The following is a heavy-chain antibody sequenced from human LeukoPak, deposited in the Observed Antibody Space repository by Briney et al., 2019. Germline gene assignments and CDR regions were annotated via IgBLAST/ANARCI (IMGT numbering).Heavy chain of an antibody. D-gene: IGHD1-26*01. CDR2: ISYDGSNK. CDR3: AKLEVGATFDY. J-gene: IGHJ4*02. CDR1: GCTFSSYG. Sequence: GSLRLSCAASGCTFSSYGMHWVREAPGQGLEGVAVISYDGSNKYYVDSVKGRFTISRDNPKNPLYLQMKRLRAELTPGYYCAKLEVGATFDYWGKGTVDTVSS. V-gene: IGHV3-30*18.